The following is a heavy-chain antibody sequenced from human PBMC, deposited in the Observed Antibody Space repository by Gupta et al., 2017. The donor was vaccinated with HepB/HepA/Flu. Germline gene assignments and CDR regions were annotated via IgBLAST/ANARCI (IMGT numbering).Heavy chain of an antibody. V-gene: IGHV4-30-4*01. D-gene: IGHD3-16*01. J-gene: IGHJ4*02. Sequence: LVKPSQTLSLTCAVSGDSITSGDYYWSWIRQPPEKALEWIGYFHHSGSGYNNPSLKSRVTISVDTSKNQFSLKLTSVTAADTAVYFWARMGITSGGTYPDYWGQGTLVTVSS. CDR1: GDSITSGDYY. CDR3: ARMGITSGGTYPDY. CDR2: FHHSGSG.